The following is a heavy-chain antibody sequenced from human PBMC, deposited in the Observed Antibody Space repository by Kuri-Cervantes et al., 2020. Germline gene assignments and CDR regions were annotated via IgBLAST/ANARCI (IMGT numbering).Heavy chain of an antibody. CDR3: TRGTRRSFDI. CDR2: IWYDGSNQ. CDR1: GFTFRSYG. D-gene: IGHD2-15*01. J-gene: IGHJ3*02. Sequence: GGSLRLSCAASGFTFRSYGMHWVRQAPGKGLEWVAVIWYDGSNQYYADPVRGRFTISRDNSKNTVYLQMNSLRAEDTAVYYCTRGTRRSFDIWGQGTMVTVSS. V-gene: IGHV3-33*01.